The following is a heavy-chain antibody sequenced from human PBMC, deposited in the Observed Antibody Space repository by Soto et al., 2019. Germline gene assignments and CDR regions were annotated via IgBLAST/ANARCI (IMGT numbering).Heavy chain of an antibody. Sequence: ASVKVSCKASGYTLTSYYMHWVRQAPGQGLEWMGIINPSGGSTSYAQKFQGRVTMTRDTSTSTVYMELSSLRSEDTAVYYCATLSYGSWSSYPALFWGQGTMVTVSS. CDR1: GYTLTSYY. J-gene: IGHJ3*01. CDR2: INPSGGST. CDR3: ATLSYGSWSSYPALF. D-gene: IGHD3-10*01. V-gene: IGHV1-46*01.